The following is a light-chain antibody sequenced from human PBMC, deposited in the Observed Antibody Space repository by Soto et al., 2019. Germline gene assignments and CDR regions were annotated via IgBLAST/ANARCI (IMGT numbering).Light chain of an antibody. J-gene: IGKJ1*01. CDR2: GAS. V-gene: IGKV3-20*01. CDR1: QSVSSIY. Sequence: EIVLTQSPGTLSLSPGERVTISCRASQSVSSIYLAWYQQKPGQAPRLLIYGASRRATGIPDRFSGSGSGTDFTLTISRLEPEDFAVYYCQQYGSSPGTFGQGTKVDIK. CDR3: QQYGSSPGT.